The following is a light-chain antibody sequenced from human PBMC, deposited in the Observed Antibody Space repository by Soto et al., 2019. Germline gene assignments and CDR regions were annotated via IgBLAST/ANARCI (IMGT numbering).Light chain of an antibody. Sequence: EIVMTQSPATLSVSPGERATLSCRASQSVSSNLAWYQQKPGQAPRLLIYGASTRATGIPARFSGSGSGTEFTLTISSLQSEDVAVYYCQQYNNWPRGITFGQGTRLEIK. CDR1: QSVSSN. CDR2: GAS. J-gene: IGKJ5*01. V-gene: IGKV3-15*01. CDR3: QQYNNWPRGIT.